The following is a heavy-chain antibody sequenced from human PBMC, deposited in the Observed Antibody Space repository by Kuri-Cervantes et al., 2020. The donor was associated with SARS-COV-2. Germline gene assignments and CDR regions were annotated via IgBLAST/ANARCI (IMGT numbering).Heavy chain of an antibody. CDR1: GYTFTSYG. Sequence: ASVKVSCKASGYTFTSYGISWVLQAPGQGLEWMGWISAYNGNTNYAQKLQGRVTMTTDTSTSTAYMELRSLRSDDTAVYYCARDHTRSGDGDYSLGWGQGTLVTVSS. V-gene: IGHV1-18*01. D-gene: IGHD4-17*01. CDR2: ISAYNGNT. CDR3: ARDHTRSGDGDYSLG. J-gene: IGHJ4*02.